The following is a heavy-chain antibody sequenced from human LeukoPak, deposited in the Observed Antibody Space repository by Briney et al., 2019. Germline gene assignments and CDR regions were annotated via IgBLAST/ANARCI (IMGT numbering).Heavy chain of an antibody. V-gene: IGHV3-30*02. D-gene: IGHD2-2*01. CDR2: IRYDGSNK. CDR3: AKDDSSTSHYYYYYMDV. CDR1: GFTFSSYG. J-gene: IGHJ6*03. Sequence: GGSLRLSCAASGFTFSSYGMHWVRQAPGKGLEWVAFIRYDGSNKYYADSVKGRFTISRDNSKNTLYLQMNSLRAEDTAVYYCAKDDSSTSHYYYYYMDVWGKGTTVTVSS.